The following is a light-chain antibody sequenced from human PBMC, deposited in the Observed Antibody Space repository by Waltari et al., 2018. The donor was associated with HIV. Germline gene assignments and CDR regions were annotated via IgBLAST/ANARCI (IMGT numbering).Light chain of an antibody. CDR3: SSYTTSNTFV. CDR2: SVS. CDR1: RSAGGFFHR. Sequence: QSALTQPPSVSGSPGPSVPIPCSGTRSAGGFFHRFSWSHQPPGTAPNLIIYSVSNRPSGVPDRFSGSKSGNTASLTISGLQAEDEAVCHCSSYTTSNTFVFGTGTLVTVL. V-gene: IGLV2-18*02. J-gene: IGLJ1*01.